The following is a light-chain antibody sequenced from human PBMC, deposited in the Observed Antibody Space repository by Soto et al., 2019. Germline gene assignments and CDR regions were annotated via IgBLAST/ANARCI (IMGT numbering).Light chain of an antibody. CDR2: EVN. CDR1: SSDVDDYNY. V-gene: IGLV2-8*01. CDR3: SSSAGSNNLGV. Sequence: QSALTQPTSASGSPGQSVTISCTGTSSDVDDYNYVSWYQQHSGKAPKLMIYEVNVRPSGVPDRFSGSKSGNTASLTVSGLQAEDEADYYCSSSAGSNNLGVFGGGTQLTVL. J-gene: IGLJ2*01.